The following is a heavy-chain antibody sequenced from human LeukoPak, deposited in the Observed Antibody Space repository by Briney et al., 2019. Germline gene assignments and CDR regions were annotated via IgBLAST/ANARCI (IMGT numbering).Heavy chain of an antibody. V-gene: IGHV3-30-3*01. Sequence: GRSLRLSCAASGFTFSSYAMHWVRQAPGKGLEWVAVISYDGGNKYYADSVKGRFTISRDNSKNTLYLQMNSLRAEDTAVYYCARTTYYYDSSGYLDYWGQGTLVTVSS. CDR3: ARTTYYYDSSGYLDY. CDR1: GFTFSSYA. CDR2: ISYDGGNK. J-gene: IGHJ4*02. D-gene: IGHD3-22*01.